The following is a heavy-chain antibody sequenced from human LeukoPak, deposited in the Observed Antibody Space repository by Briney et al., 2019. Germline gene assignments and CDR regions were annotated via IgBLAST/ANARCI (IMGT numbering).Heavy chain of an antibody. CDR3: TRSYRPQYYYYMDV. V-gene: IGHV4-30-2*03. CDR1: GGSISSGAYS. J-gene: IGHJ6*03. CDR2: IYYRGST. Sequence: SSQTLSLTCAVSGGSISSGAYSWSWIRQPPGKGLEWIGSIYYRGSTYYNPSLMSRVTTSVDTSKNQFSLKLRSVTAADTAVYYCTRSYRPQYYYYMDVWGKGTTVTVSS. D-gene: IGHD4-11*01.